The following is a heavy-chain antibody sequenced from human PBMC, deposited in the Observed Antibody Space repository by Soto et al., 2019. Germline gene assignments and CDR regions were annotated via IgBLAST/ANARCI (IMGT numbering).Heavy chain of an antibody. D-gene: IGHD2-2*01. CDR1: GFTFSSYS. Sequence: GGSLRLSCAASGFTFSSYSMNWVRQAPGKGLEWVSSISSSSSYIYYADSVKGRFTISRDNAKNSLYLQMNSLRAEDTAVYYCARDGADIVVVPAEDDYYMDVWGKGTTVTVSS. CDR3: ARDGADIVVVPAEDDYYMDV. J-gene: IGHJ6*03. V-gene: IGHV3-21*01. CDR2: ISSSSSYI.